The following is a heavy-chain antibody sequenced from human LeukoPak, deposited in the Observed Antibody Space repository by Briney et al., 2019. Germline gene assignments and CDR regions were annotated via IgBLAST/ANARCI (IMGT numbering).Heavy chain of an antibody. CDR3: ARGFTIFYV. Sequence: SETLSLTCTVSGGSISSGSYYWSWIRQPAGKGLEWIGRIYTSGSTNYNPSLKSRVTISVDTSKNQFSLKLSSVTAADTAVYYCARGFTIFYVWGQGTTVTVSS. CDR2: IYTSGST. V-gene: IGHV4-61*02. D-gene: IGHD3-9*01. J-gene: IGHJ6*02. CDR1: GGSISSGSYY.